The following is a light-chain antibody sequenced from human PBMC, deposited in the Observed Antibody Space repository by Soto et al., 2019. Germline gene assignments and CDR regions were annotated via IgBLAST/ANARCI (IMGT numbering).Light chain of an antibody. V-gene: IGKV1-39*01. CDR2: AAS. CDR1: QSISSS. J-gene: IGKJ1*01. CDR3: QQRDSTPWT. Sequence: DIQMTQSPSSLSASVGDRVTITCRACQSISSSLNWYQQKPGKAPKLLIYAASSLQSGVPSRFSGSGSGTEFTFTISSLQPEAFATYYCQQRDSTPWTFGQGTKVEI.